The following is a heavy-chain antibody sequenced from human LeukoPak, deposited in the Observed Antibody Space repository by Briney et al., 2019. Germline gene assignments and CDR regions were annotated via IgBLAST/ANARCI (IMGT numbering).Heavy chain of an antibody. CDR1: GFTVSSNY. CDR2: IYSGGST. Sequence: GGSLRLSCAASGFTVSSNYMSWVRQAPGKGLAWVSVIYSGGSTYYADSVKGRFTISRDNSKNTLYLQMNSLRAEDTAVYYCASFGSSSSGANDYWGQGTLVTVSS. V-gene: IGHV3-53*01. J-gene: IGHJ4*02. CDR3: ASFGSSSSGANDY. D-gene: IGHD6-6*01.